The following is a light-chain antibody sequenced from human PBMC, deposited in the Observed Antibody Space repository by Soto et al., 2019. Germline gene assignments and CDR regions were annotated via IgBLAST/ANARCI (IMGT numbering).Light chain of an antibody. V-gene: IGKV1-5*03. CDR2: KAS. CDR3: QQYNGYGR. CDR1: QNINGW. Sequence: DIQMTQSPPTLSASVGDRVTITCRASQNINGWLAWYQQKPGKAPKLLIHKASSLQSGVPSRFSGSGSGTEFTLTISSLDPDDIATYYCQQYNGYGRFGQGTKVDIK. J-gene: IGKJ1*01.